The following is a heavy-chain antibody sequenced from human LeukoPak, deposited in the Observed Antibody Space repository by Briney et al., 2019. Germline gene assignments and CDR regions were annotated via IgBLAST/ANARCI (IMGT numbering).Heavy chain of an antibody. CDR3: ARDYQLGRAWFDP. Sequence: PGGSLRLSCAASRFTFSSYSMSWVRQAPGKGLEWVSSISSGSGYIYYADSVKGRFTISRDNAKNSLYLQMNSLRAEDTAVYYCARDYQLGRAWFDPRGQGTLVTVSS. CDR1: RFTFSSYS. D-gene: IGHD5-24*01. J-gene: IGHJ5*02. V-gene: IGHV3-21*01. CDR2: ISSGSGYI.